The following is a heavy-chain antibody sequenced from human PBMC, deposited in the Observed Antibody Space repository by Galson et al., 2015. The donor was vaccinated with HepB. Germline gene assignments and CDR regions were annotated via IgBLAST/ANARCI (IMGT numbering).Heavy chain of an antibody. D-gene: IGHD2-21*02. V-gene: IGHV3-33*01. Sequence: SLRLSCAAPGFSVSSFGRHWVRQTQGKGLGWVAVSWEDGNNNDFADSVRGRFTISKDNSKNTLYLQMNSLRAEDTAVYYCATGRGSVTLIHSWGQGTLVTVSS. CDR1: GFSVSSFG. CDR3: ATGRGSVTLIHS. CDR2: SWEDGNNN. J-gene: IGHJ4*02.